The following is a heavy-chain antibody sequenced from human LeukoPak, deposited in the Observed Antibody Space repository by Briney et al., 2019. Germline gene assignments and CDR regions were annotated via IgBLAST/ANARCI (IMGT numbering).Heavy chain of an antibody. CDR1: GFTSSSYA. Sequence: GRSLRLSCAASGFTSSSYAMHWVRQAPGKGLEWVAVISYDGSNKYYADSVKGRFTISRDNSKNTLYLQMNSLRAEDTAVYYCARVNCRYYDSSGYIPRCHAFDIWGQGTMVTVSS. V-gene: IGHV3-30-3*01. CDR2: ISYDGSNK. CDR3: ARVNCRYYDSSGYIPRCHAFDI. J-gene: IGHJ3*02. D-gene: IGHD3-22*01.